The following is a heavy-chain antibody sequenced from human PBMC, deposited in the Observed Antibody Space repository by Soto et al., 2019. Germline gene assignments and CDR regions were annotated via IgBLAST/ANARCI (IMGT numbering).Heavy chain of an antibody. CDR1: GYTFTTYT. CDR2: FDPENGET. V-gene: IGHV1-24*01. CDR3: ATDPLRYFDWSS. J-gene: IGHJ3*01. Sequence: GASVKVSCKASGYTFTTYTIQWVRPDPGKGLEWMGGFDPENGETIYAQKFQGRVTMTEDTSTDTAYMELSSLRSDDTAVYYCATDPLRYFDWSSWGQGTMVTVSS. D-gene: IGHD3-9*01.